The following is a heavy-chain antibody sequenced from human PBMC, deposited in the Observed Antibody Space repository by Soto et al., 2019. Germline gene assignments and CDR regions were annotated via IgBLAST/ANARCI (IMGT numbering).Heavy chain of an antibody. Sequence: PGESLKISCKGSGFTFTSYWIAWVRQMPGKGLEWMGIIYPGDSDSSYSPSFQGQVTISADKSINTAYLHWSSLKASDTAIYYCAKHEGYCSTTTCSNFDYWGQGTRGTVSS. CDR2: IYPGDSDS. CDR1: GFTFTSYW. D-gene: IGHD2-2*01. V-gene: IGHV5-51*01. CDR3: AKHEGYCSTTTCSNFDY. J-gene: IGHJ4*02.